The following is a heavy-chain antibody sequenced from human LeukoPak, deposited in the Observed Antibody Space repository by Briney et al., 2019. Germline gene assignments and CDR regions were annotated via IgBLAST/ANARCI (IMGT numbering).Heavy chain of an antibody. D-gene: IGHD1-1*01. J-gene: IGHJ3*02. Sequence: ASVKVSCKVSGYTLTELSMHWVRQAPGKGLEWMGGFDPEDGETMYAQRFQGRVTMTEDTSTDTAYMELGSLRSEDTSVYYCATVRGNYDAFDIWGQGTMVTVSS. CDR2: FDPEDGET. CDR3: ATVRGNYDAFDI. CDR1: GYTLTELS. V-gene: IGHV1-24*01.